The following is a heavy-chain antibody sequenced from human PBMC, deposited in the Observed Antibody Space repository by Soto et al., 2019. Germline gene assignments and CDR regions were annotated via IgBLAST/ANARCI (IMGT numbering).Heavy chain of an antibody. Sequence: KTSETLSLTCAVYCGSFSGYYWSWIRQPPGKGLEWIGEINHSGSTNYNPSLKSRVTISVDTSKNQFSLKLSSVTAADTAVYYCARGRAGYCSSTSCYPSGRYSYYYGMDVWGQGTTVTVSS. CDR2: INHSGST. CDR3: ARGRAGYCSSTSCYPSGRYSYYYGMDV. CDR1: CGSFSGYY. D-gene: IGHD2-2*01. J-gene: IGHJ6*02. V-gene: IGHV4-34*01.